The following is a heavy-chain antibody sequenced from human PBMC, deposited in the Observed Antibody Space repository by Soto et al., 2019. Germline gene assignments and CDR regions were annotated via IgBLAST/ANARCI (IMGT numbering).Heavy chain of an antibody. J-gene: IGHJ6*02. CDR3: ARDVGGAIFYWMDV. D-gene: IGHD3-3*01. CDR1: GGSISSGGYY. CDR2: IYYSGST. V-gene: IGHV4-31*03. Sequence: PSETLSLTCTVSGGSISSGGYYWSWIRQHPGKGLEWIGYIYYSGSTYYNPSLKSRVTISVDTSKNQFSLKLSSVTAADTAVYYCARDVGGAIFYWMDVWGQGTTVTVSS.